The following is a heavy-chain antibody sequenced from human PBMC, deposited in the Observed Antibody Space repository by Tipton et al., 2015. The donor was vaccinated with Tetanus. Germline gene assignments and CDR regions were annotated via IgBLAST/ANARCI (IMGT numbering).Heavy chain of an antibody. CDR3: TTSGIVGSGSRVDY. Sequence: SLRLSCAGSGFTFSEFTFTNAWMSWVRQAPGKGLEWIGRIKSKTDGGTTDYAARAKDRFSISRDDSKNTLFLLMNSLKTEDTAVYYCTTSGIVGSGSRVDYWGRGALVTVTS. CDR1: GFTFSEFTFTNAW. CDR2: IKSKTDGGTT. J-gene: IGHJ4*02. V-gene: IGHV3-15*01. D-gene: IGHD1-26*01.